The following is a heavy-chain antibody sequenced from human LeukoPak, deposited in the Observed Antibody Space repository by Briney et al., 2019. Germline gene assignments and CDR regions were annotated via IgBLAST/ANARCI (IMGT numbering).Heavy chain of an antibody. CDR2: ISYDETRK. CDR1: GFTFSSYG. CDR3: ARDSWTDSSSPTHFDY. J-gene: IGHJ4*02. V-gene: IGHV3-30*03. Sequence: GGSLRLSCAASGFTFSSYGIHWVRQAPGKGLEWVAVISYDETRKYYVDSVKGRFTISRDNSKNTIYLQMNSLRPDDTAVYYCARDSWTDSSSPTHFDYWGQGTLVTVSS. D-gene: IGHD6-13*01.